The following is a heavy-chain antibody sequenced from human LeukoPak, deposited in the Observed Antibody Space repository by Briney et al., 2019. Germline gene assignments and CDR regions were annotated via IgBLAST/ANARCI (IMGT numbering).Heavy chain of an antibody. V-gene: IGHV1-24*01. J-gene: IGHJ4*02. D-gene: IGHD1-26*01. Sequence: ASVKVSCKVSGYTPTELSMHWVRQAPGKGLEWMGGFDPEDGETIYAQKFQGRVTMTEDTSTDTAYMELSSLRSEDTAVYYCATGPGIVGATIHDYWGQGTLVTVSS. CDR3: ATGPGIVGATIHDY. CDR1: GYTPTELS. CDR2: FDPEDGET.